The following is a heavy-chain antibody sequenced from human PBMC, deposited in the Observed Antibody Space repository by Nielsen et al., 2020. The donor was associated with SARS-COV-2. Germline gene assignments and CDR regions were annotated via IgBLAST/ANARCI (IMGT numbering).Heavy chain of an antibody. V-gene: IGHV3-7*03. J-gene: IGHJ3*01. CDR1: GFTFSSYW. Sequence: GESLKISCAASGFTFSSYWMNWVRQAPGKGLEWVANIKQDGSEKYYGDSVKGRFTISRDNAKNSLHLQMNSLRPEDTALYYCAKAKIAATGPDAFDVWGQGTLVTVSS. CDR2: IKQDGSEK. D-gene: IGHD6-13*01. CDR3: AKAKIAATGPDAFDV.